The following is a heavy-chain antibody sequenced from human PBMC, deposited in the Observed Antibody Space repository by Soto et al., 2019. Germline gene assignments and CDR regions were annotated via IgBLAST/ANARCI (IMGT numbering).Heavy chain of an antibody. CDR2: IKSKTDGGTT. Sequence: GSLRLSCAASGFTFSNAWMSWVRQAPGKGLEWVGRIKSKTDGGTTDYAAPVKGRFTISRDDSKNTLYLQMNSLKTEDTAVYYCTTDRDSSSWYAFDIWGQGTMVTVSS. J-gene: IGHJ3*02. D-gene: IGHD6-13*01. V-gene: IGHV3-15*01. CDR3: TTDRDSSSWYAFDI. CDR1: GFTFSNAW.